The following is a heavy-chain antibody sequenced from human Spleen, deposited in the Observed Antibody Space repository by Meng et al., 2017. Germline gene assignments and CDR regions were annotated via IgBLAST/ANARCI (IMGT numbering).Heavy chain of an antibody. CDR2: IYAGDSDT. CDR1: GYSFTSYW. V-gene: IGHV5-51*01. J-gene: IGHJ4*02. D-gene: IGHD2-15*01. CDR3: ARLGYCSGGTCYEYYFDY. Sequence: KVSCKGSGYSFTSYWIAWVRQMPGKGLEWMGIIYAGDSDTRYSPSFQGQVTMSVDKSISTAYLQWSSLKASDTAMYYCARLGYCSGGTCYEYYFDYWGQGTLVTVSS.